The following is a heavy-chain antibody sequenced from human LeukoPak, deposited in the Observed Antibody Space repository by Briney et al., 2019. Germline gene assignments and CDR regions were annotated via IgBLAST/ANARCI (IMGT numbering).Heavy chain of an antibody. D-gene: IGHD3-22*01. CDR1: GFTFSTYT. V-gene: IGHV3-23*01. J-gene: IGHJ4*02. CDR2: IGSSGGGI. CDR3: AKRPGGGSYYYDDSGYSFDY. Sequence: PGGSLRLSCAASGFTFSTYTMYWVRHPPGKRLEWVSIIGSSGGGIHYADSVRGRFTISRDNSKNTLNLQMNSLRAEDTAVYYCAKRPGGGSYYYDDSGYSFDYWGQGTLVTVSS.